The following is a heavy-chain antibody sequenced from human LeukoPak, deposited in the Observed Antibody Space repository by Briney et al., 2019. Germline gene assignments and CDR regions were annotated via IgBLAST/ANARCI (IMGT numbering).Heavy chain of an antibody. CDR2: IYYTGST. V-gene: IGHV4-59*01. J-gene: IGHJ6*02. CDR1: GGSISGYY. Sequence: SETLSLTCTVSGGSISGYYWTWIRQPPGKGLEWIGYIYYTGSTSYNPSLKSRVTISLDTSKNQFSLKLSSVTAADTAVYYCASSAPITSGWYPYYYYGMDVWGQGTTVTVSS. D-gene: IGHD6-19*01. CDR3: ASSAPITSGWYPYYYYGMDV.